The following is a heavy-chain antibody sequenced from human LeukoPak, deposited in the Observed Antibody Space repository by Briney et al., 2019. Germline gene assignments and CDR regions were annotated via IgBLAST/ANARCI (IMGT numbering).Heavy chain of an antibody. CDR1: GGSFSGYY. CDR3: ARGLAYYDSSGYYLT. D-gene: IGHD3-22*01. J-gene: IGHJ5*02. CDR2: INHSGST. V-gene: IGHV4-34*01. Sequence: SETLSLTCAVYGGSFSGYYWSWIRQPPGKGLEWIGEINHSGSTNYNPSLKSRVTISVDTSKNQFSLKLSSVTAADTAVYYCARGLAYYDSSGYYLTWGQGTLVTVSS.